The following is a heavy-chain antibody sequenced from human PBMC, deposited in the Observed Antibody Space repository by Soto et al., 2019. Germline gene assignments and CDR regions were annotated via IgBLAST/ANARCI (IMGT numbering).Heavy chain of an antibody. Sequence: GGSLRLSCAASGFTFSSYWMHWVRQAPGKGLVWVSRINSDGSSTSYADSVKGRFAISRDNAKNTLYLQMNSLRAEDTAVYYCVRTSLVVAAATREDYWGQGTLVTAPQ. V-gene: IGHV3-74*01. J-gene: IGHJ4*02. CDR1: GFTFSSYW. CDR3: VRTSLVVAAATREDY. CDR2: INSDGSST. D-gene: IGHD2-15*01.